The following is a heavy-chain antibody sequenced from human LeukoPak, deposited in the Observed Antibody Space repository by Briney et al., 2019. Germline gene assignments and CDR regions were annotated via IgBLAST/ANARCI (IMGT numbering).Heavy chain of an antibody. CDR2: MNPNSGNT. J-gene: IGHJ4*02. V-gene: IGHV1-8*01. CDR1: GYTFTSYD. Sequence: EASVKVSCKASGYTFTSYDINWVRQATGQGLEWMGWMNPNSGNTGYAQKFQGRVTMTRNTSISTAYMELSSLRSEDTAVYYCARGDEWFGELLEPRPNNPPDYWGQGTLVTVSS. D-gene: IGHD3-10*01. CDR3: ARGDEWFGELLEPRPNNPPDY.